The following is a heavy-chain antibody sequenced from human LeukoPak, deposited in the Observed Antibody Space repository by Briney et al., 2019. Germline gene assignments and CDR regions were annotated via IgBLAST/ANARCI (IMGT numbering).Heavy chain of an antibody. D-gene: IGHD2-2*01. J-gene: IGHJ5*02. CDR2: ISGSGGST. CDR1: GFTFSSYA. Sequence: GGSLRLSCAASGFTFSSYAMSWVRQAPGKGLEWVSAISGSGGSTYYADSVKGRFTISRDNSKNTLYLQMNSLRAEDTAVYYCGRGGGYCSSTSCFNWFDPWGQGTLVTVSS. CDR3: GRGGGYCSSTSCFNWFDP. V-gene: IGHV3-23*01.